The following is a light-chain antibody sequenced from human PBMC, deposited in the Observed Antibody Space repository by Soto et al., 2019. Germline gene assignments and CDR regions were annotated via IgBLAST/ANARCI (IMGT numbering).Light chain of an antibody. V-gene: IGKV1-9*01. Sequence: DIQMTQSPSSLSASVGDRVTILCRASQGISSYLAWYQQKPGKAPKLLIYAASTLQSGVPSRFSGSGSGTDFTLTVSSLQPEAFAPCYCQQLDTYPLGQGTRLEI. CDR3: QQLDTYP. J-gene: IGKJ5*01. CDR1: QGISSY. CDR2: AAS.